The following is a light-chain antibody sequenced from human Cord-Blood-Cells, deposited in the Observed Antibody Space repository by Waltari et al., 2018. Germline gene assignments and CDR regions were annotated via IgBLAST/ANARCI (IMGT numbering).Light chain of an antibody. V-gene: IGLV2-11*01. Sequence: QSALTQPRSVPGSPGQSVTISCTGTSSDAGGYNYISWYQQHPGKAPKLMIYDVSKRPSGVPDRFSGSKSGNTASLTISGLQAEDEADYYCCSYAGSYTWVFGGGTKLTVL. CDR1: SSDAGGYNY. CDR2: DVS. J-gene: IGLJ3*02. CDR3: CSYAGSYTWV.